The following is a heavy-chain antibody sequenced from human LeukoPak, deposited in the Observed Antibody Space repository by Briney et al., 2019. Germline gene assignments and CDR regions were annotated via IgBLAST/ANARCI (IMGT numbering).Heavy chain of an antibody. CDR2: ISGSGGST. D-gene: IGHD6-19*01. Sequence: GGSLRLSCAASGFTFSSYAMSWVRQAPGKGLEWVSAISGSGGSTYYADSVKGRITISRDNSKNTLYLQMNSLRAEDTAVYYCAASGYSSGWYYYWGQGTLVTVSS. J-gene: IGHJ4*02. V-gene: IGHV3-23*01. CDR1: GFTFSSYA. CDR3: AASGYSSGWYYY.